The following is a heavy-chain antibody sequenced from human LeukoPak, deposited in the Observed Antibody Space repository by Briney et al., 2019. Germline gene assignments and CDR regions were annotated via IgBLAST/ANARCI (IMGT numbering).Heavy chain of an antibody. CDR2: ISAYNGNT. CDR3: ARGTMVRGDFEYYFDY. V-gene: IGHV1-18*01. D-gene: IGHD3-10*01. Sequence: ASVKVSCKASGYTFTSYGISWVRQAPGQGLEWMGWISAYNGNTNYAQKLQGRVTMTTDTSTSTAYMELRSLRSDDTAVYYCARGTMVRGDFEYYFDYWGQGTLVTVSS. CDR1: GYTFTSYG. J-gene: IGHJ4*02.